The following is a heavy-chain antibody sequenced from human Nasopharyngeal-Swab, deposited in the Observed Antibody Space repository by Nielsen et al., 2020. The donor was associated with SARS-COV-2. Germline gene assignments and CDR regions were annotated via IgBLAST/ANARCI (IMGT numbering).Heavy chain of an antibody. CDR1: GYTFTSYG. J-gene: IGHJ6*02. Sequence: ASVKVSCKASGYTFTSYGISWVRQAPGQGLEWMGWISAYNDNTNYAQKFQGRVTMTTDTSTSTAYMELRSLRSDDTAVYYCARDLRITIFGVVTSYYYYYGMDVWGQGTTVTVSS. CDR2: ISAYNDNT. D-gene: IGHD3-3*01. CDR3: ARDLRITIFGVVTSYYYYYGMDV. V-gene: IGHV1-18*01.